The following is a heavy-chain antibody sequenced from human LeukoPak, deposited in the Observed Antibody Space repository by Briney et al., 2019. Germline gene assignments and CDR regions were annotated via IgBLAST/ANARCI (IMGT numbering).Heavy chain of an antibody. D-gene: IGHD4-17*01. V-gene: IGHV3-21*04. CDR2: ISGSSSYI. J-gene: IGHJ6*02. CDR3: ARDNGDYFSAGYYYGMDV. CDR1: GFTFSSYS. Sequence: GGSLRLSCAASGFTFSSYSMNWVRQAPGKGLEWVSSISGSSSYIYYADSVKGRFTISRDNAKSSLYLQVNSLRVEDTAVYYCARDNGDYFSAGYYYGMDVWGQGTTVTVSS.